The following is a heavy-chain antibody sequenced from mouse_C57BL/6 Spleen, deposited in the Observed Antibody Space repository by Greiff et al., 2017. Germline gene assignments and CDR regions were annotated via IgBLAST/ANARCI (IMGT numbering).Heavy chain of an antibody. D-gene: IGHD2-10*02. V-gene: IGHV1-53*01. CDR3: ARPYGGVGNFCAN. Sequence: VQLQQSGTELVKPGASVQLSSNASCYPFTSSCMHWVKQRPGQGLEWIGNINPSNGGTNYNEKFKSKATLTVDKSSRTAYMQLRSLTSEDSAVYYYARPYGGVGNFCANWGQADLVTVFA. CDR2: INPSNGGT. CDR1: CYPFTSSC. J-gene: IGHJ3*01.